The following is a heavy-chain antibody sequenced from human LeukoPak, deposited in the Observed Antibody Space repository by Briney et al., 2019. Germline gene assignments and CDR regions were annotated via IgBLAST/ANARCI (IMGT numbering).Heavy chain of an antibody. CDR2: IIPILGIA. CDR3: ARDANCSGGSCYSVY. Sequence: AASVKVSCKASGGTFSSYAISWVRQAPGQGLEWMGRIIPILGIANYAQKFQGRVTITADKSTSTAYMELSSLRSEDTAVYYCARDANCSGGSCYSVYWGQGTLITVSS. CDR1: GGTFSSYA. V-gene: IGHV1-69*04. D-gene: IGHD2-15*01. J-gene: IGHJ4*02.